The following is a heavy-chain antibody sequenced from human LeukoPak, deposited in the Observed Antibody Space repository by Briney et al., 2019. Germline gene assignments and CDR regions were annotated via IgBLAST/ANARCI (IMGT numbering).Heavy chain of an antibody. CDR2: FDPEDGET. D-gene: IGHD1-1*01. V-gene: IGHV1-24*01. Sequence: ASVKVSCKVSGYTLTELSMHWVRQAPGKGLEWMGGFDPEDGETIYAQKFQGRVTMTEDTSTDTAYVELSSLRSEDTAVYYCATEHRGRMEDSHLNWNDYYYYMDVWGKGTTVTVSS. CDR3: ATEHRGRMEDSHLNWNDYYYYMDV. J-gene: IGHJ6*03. CDR1: GYTLTELS.